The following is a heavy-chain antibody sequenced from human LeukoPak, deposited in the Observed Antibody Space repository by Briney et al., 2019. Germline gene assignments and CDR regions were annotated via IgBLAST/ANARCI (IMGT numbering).Heavy chain of an antibody. V-gene: IGHV3-49*03. CDR1: GFTFGDYA. CDR3: TRDRSESSSRYGYYYYYMDV. J-gene: IGHJ6*03. CDR2: IRSKAYGGTT. Sequence: GGSLRLSCTASGFTFGDYAMSWFRQAPGKGLEWVGFIRSKAYGGTTEYAASVKGRFTISRDDSKSIAYLQMNSLKTEDTAVYYCTRDRSESSSRYGYYYYYMDVWGKGTTVTVSS. D-gene: IGHD6-13*01.